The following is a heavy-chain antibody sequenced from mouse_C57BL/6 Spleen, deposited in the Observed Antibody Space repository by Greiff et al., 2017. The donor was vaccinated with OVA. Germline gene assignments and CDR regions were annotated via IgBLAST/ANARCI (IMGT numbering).Heavy chain of an antibody. J-gene: IGHJ3*01. V-gene: IGHV1-55*01. CDR1: GYTFTSYW. CDR2: IYPGSGST. Sequence: QVQLQQSGAELVKPGASVKMSCKASGYTFTSYWITWVKQRPGQGLEWIGDIYPGSGSTNYNEKFKSKATLTVDTSSSTAYMQLSSLTSEDSAVYYCAIYYSNYMAWFAYWGQGTLVTVSA. CDR3: AIYYSNYMAWFAY. D-gene: IGHD2-5*01.